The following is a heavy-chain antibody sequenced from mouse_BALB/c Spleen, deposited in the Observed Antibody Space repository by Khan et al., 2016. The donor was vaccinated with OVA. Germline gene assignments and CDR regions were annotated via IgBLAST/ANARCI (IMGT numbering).Heavy chain of an antibody. CDR3: ARSNDNYWFAY. V-gene: IGHV9-3-1*01. Sequence: QIQLVQSGPELKKPGETVKISCKASGYTLTNYGMNWVKQAPGKGLKWMGWINTYTGEPTYAEDFKGRIAFSLETSASTAYLQINNRKNEDTATYCCARSNDNYWFAYWGQGTLVTVSA. J-gene: IGHJ3*01. D-gene: IGHD2-1*01. CDR1: GYTLTNYG. CDR2: INTYTGEP.